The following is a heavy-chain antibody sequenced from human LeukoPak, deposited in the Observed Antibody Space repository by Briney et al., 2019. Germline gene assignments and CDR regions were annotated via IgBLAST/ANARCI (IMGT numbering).Heavy chain of an antibody. CDR3: ARDQLPVVAAPKSRYYYYYMDV. J-gene: IGHJ6*03. CDR1: GYTFTSYY. V-gene: IGHV1-46*01. CDR2: INPSGGST. D-gene: IGHD2-15*01. Sequence: ASVKVSCKASGYTFTSYYMHWVRQAPGQGLEWMGIINPSGGSTSYAQKFQGRVTMTRDTSTSTVYMELSRLRSEDTAVYYCARDQLPVVAAPKSRYYYYYMDVWGKGTTVTVSS.